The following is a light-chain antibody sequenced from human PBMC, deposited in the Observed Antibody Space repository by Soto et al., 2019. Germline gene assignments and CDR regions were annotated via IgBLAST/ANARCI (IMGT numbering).Light chain of an antibody. CDR3: QQYNNFWT. CDR1: QSVSSS. Sequence: EIVLTQSPDTLSLSPGERATLSCRASQSVSSSLAWYQQKPGQAPRLLIYDASNRATGIPARFSGSGSGTDFTLTISSLQSEDFAVYYCQQYNNFWTFGQGTKVEIK. V-gene: IGKV3-11*01. CDR2: DAS. J-gene: IGKJ1*01.